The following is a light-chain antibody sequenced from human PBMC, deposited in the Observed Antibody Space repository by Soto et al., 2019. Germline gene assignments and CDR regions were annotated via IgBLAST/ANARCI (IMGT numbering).Light chain of an antibody. Sequence: QSALTQPASVSGSPGQSITISCTGSSSDVGGYNFVSWYQHLPGKAPKLILYEVTTRPSGVSSRFSGSKSGNTASLTISGLQADDEANYYCSSYTSSNTPYVFGTGTKGTVL. J-gene: IGLJ1*01. CDR3: SSYTSSNTPYV. CDR2: EVT. V-gene: IGLV2-14*01. CDR1: SSDVGGYNF.